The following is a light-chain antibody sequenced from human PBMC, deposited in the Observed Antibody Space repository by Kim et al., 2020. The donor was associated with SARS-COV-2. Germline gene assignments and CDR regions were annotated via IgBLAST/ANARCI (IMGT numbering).Light chain of an antibody. Sequence: ASVKLTCSLSSGHSSNAIAWHQQQPEKGPRYLMKVNNEGSHSKGVGIPDRFSGSSSGAGRYLTISGRQSEDEADYCCQTWGTGIWMFGGGTKLTVL. J-gene: IGLJ3*02. CDR2: VNNEGSH. CDR1: SGHSSNA. CDR3: QTWGTGIWM. V-gene: IGLV4-69*02.